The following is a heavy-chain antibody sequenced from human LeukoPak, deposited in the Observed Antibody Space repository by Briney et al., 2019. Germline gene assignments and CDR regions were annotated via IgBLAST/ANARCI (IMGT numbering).Heavy chain of an antibody. Sequence: GRSLRLSRAASGFTFSSYGMHWVRQAAGKGLEWVAVIWYDGSGKYYADSVKGRFTITRDNSKNTLYLQMNSLRAEDTAVYYCAGIRDGSNWYFDLWGRGTLVTVSS. CDR2: IWYDGSGK. V-gene: IGHV3-33*01. CDR3: AGIRDGSNWYFDL. J-gene: IGHJ2*01. CDR1: GFTFSSYG. D-gene: IGHD5-24*01.